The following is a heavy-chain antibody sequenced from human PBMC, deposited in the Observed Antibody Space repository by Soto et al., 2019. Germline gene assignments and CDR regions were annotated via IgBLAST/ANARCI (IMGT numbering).Heavy chain of an antibody. CDR2: ISSSSTI. Sequence: EVQLVESGGDLVQPGGSLRLSCAASGFTFSTYSMNWVRQAPGKGLEWVSSISSSSTIYYADSVKGRFTISRDNVQNSLHLQMHSLRAEDTAVYYCARERGRGWTFDYWGQGTLVTVSS. V-gene: IGHV3-48*01. D-gene: IGHD6-19*01. J-gene: IGHJ4*02. CDR3: ARERGRGWTFDY. CDR1: GFTFSTYS.